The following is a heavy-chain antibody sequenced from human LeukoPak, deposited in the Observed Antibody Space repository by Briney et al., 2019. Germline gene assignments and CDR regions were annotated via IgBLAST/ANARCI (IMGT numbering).Heavy chain of an antibody. CDR1: GFTFSSYG. D-gene: IGHD3-22*01. J-gene: IGHJ4*02. V-gene: IGHV3-30*03. CDR3: ARAGGYYYDSSGDY. Sequence: PGGSLRLSCAASGFTFSSYGMHWVRQGPGKGLARVAVISYDGSNKYYAGCVKGRFTISRDNSKNTLYLQMNSLGAEDTAVYYCARAGGYYYDSSGDYWGQGTLVTVSS. CDR2: ISYDGSNK.